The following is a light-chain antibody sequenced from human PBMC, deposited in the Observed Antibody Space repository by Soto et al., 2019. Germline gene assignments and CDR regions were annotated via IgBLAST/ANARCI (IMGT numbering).Light chain of an antibody. CDR3: HQYHGWPLT. V-gene: IGKV3-15*01. J-gene: IGKJ4*01. CDR1: QSINRY. CDR2: GAS. Sequence: EIVMTQSPASLSVSPRETATLSCRASQSINRYLAWYQHKPGQAPRLLIHGASTRATGVPARFSGSGSGTEFTLTITGLQSEDSAIYYCHQYHGWPLTFGGGTKVDTK.